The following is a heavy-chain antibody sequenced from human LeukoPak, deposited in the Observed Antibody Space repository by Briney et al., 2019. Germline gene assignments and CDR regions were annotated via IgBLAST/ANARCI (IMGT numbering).Heavy chain of an antibody. J-gene: IGHJ6*03. D-gene: IGHD3-10*01. CDR2: ISYDGSNK. Sequence: GGSLRLSCAASGFTFSSYGMHWVRQAPGKGLEWVAVISYDGSNKYYADSVKGRFTISRDNSKNTLYLQMNSLRAEDTAVYYCAKDSADGSGSYYGRRYYYYMDVWGKGTTVTISS. CDR1: GFTFSSYG. V-gene: IGHV3-30*18. CDR3: AKDSADGSGSYYGRRYYYYMDV.